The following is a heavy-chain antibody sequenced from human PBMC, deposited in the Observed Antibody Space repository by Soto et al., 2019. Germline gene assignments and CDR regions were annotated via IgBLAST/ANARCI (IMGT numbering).Heavy chain of an antibody. CDR1: GGSFSGYY. CDR2: INHSGST. D-gene: IGHD5-18*01. Sequence: SETLSLTCAVYGGSFSGYYWSWIRQPPGKGLEWIGEINHSGSTNYNPSLKSRVTISVDTSKNQFSLKLSSVTAADTAVYYCARKLVDTALSYFDYWGQGTLVTVSS. V-gene: IGHV4-34*01. CDR3: ARKLVDTALSYFDY. J-gene: IGHJ4*02.